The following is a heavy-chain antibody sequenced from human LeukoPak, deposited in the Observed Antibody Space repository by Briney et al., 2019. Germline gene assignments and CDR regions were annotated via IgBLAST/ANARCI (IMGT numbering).Heavy chain of an antibody. CDR3: AKQGGEYHPFEY. J-gene: IGHJ4*02. CDR1: GFTFSNYG. V-gene: IGHV3-23*01. D-gene: IGHD2-2*01. Sequence: GGSLRLSCAASGFTFSNYGMNWVRQGPGKGLEWVSAISGSGDNTYYADSVKGRFTISRDNSKNTLYLQMNSLRAEDTAVYYCAKQGGEYHPFEYWGQGTLVTVSS. CDR2: ISGSGDNT.